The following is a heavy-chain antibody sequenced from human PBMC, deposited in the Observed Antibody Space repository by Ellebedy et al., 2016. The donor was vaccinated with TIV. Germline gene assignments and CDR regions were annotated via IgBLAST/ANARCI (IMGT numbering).Heavy chain of an antibody. Sequence: GGSLRLSCAASGFTFSAYWMNWVRQAPGKGLEWVANIKQDGSERYYVDSVKGRFTISRDNAKNSLYLQMNSLRAQDTAVYYCARDPGGGGDYGDNWFDPWGQGTLVTVSS. CDR3: ARDPGGGGDYGDNWFDP. CDR1: GFTFSAYW. J-gene: IGHJ5*02. V-gene: IGHV3-7*01. CDR2: IKQDGSER. D-gene: IGHD4-17*01.